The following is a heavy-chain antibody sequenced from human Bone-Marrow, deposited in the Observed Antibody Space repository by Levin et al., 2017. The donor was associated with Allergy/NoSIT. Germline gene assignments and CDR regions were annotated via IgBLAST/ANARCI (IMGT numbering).Heavy chain of an antibody. D-gene: IGHD2-2*01. CDR3: ARWHCGSINCYGSPH. J-gene: IGHJ4*02. Sequence: PGGSLRLSCAASGFSISDYSMNWVRQAPGKGLEWVSYISITSSTIYYADSVKGRFTISRDNAKNSLYLQMNSLRDGDTAVYYCARWHCGSINCYGSPHWGQGTLVTVSS. V-gene: IGHV3-48*02. CDR1: GFSISDYS. CDR2: ISITSSTI.